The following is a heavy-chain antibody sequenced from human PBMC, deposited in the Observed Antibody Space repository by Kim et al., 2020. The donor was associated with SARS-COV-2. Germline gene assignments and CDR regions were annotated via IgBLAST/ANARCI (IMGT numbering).Heavy chain of an antibody. J-gene: IGHJ4*02. D-gene: IGHD4-17*01. V-gene: IGHV1-46*01. CDR3: ARASWGLATVAYFDY. Sequence: FQGRVTMTRDTSTNTVYRELSSLRYEDTAVYYCARASWGLATVAYFDYWGQGTLVTVSS.